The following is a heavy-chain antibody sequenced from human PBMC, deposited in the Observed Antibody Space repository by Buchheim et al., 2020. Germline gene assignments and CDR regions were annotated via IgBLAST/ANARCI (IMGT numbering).Heavy chain of an antibody. V-gene: IGHV3-23*01. D-gene: IGHD3-22*01. CDR2: ISGSGGST. Sequence: EVQLLESGGGLVQPGGSLRLSCAASGFTFSSYAMSWVRQAPGKGLEWVSAISGSGGSTYYADSVKGRFTIYRDNSKKKLYLQMNSLRAEDTAVYYCANQDYYDSSALVGYWGQGTL. CDR3: ANQDYYDSSALVGY. CDR1: GFTFSSYA. J-gene: IGHJ4*02.